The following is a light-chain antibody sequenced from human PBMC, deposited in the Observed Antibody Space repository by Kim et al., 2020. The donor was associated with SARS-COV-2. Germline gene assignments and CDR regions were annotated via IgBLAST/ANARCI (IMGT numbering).Light chain of an antibody. J-gene: IGKJ1*01. CDR2: GAS. CDR1: QSINNNY. CDR3: QQYGTSPPWT. V-gene: IGKV3-20*01. Sequence: PVERATFSCRASQSINNNYLAWCRQKPDQAPRLLIYGASTRATGIPDRLSGRGSGTDFTLTISRLEPEDFAVYYCQQYGTSPPWTFGQGTKVDIK.